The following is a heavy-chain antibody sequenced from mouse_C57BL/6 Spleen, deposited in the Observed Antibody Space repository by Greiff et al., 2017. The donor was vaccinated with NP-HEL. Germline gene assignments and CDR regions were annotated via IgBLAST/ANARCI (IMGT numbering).Heavy chain of an antibody. J-gene: IGHJ2*01. CDR1: GYTFTNYW. CDR2: IYPGGGYT. CDR3: ARRVREYYFDY. D-gene: IGHD1-1*01. V-gene: IGHV1-63*01. Sequence: VQRVESGAELVRPGTSVKMSCKASGYTFTNYWIGWAKQRPGHGLEWIGDIYPGGGYTNYNEKFKGKATLTADKSSSTAYMQFSSLTSEDSAIYYCARRVREYYFDYWGQGTTLTVSS.